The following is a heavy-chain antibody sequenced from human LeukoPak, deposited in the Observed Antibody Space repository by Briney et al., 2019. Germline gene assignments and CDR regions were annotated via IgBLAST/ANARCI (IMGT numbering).Heavy chain of an antibody. Sequence: SETLSLTCTVSGGSISDHYWSWVRQPAGKGLEWIGRIYFSGSTNYTPSLKSRVTMSVDTSKDQFSLKLTSVTAADTAVYYCARHYYGDYYFDYWGQGTLVTVSS. J-gene: IGHJ4*02. D-gene: IGHD4-17*01. V-gene: IGHV4-4*07. CDR1: GGSISDHY. CDR2: IYFSGST. CDR3: ARHYYGDYYFDY.